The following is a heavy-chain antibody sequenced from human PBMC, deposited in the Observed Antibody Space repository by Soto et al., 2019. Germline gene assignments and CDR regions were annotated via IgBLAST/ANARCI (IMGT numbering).Heavy chain of an antibody. CDR1: GYTFTSYG. J-gene: IGHJ6*02. D-gene: IGHD6-13*01. CDR3: ARDQQLVRGDYYGMDV. CDR2: ISAYNGNT. V-gene: IGHV1-18*01. Sequence: ASVKVSCKASGYTFTSYGISWVRQAPGQGLEWMGWISAYNGNTNYAQKLQGRVTMTTDTSTSTAYMELRSLRSDDTAVYYCARDQQLVRGDYYGMDVWGQGTTVTVSS.